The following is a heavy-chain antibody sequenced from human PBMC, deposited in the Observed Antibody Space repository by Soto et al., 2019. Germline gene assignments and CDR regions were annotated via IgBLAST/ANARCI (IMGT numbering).Heavy chain of an antibody. J-gene: IGHJ4*02. V-gene: IGHV3-66*01. D-gene: IGHD6-6*01. CDR1: GFTVSGHY. Sequence: QLVESGGGLVQPGGSLRLSCAASGFTVSGHYMSWVRQAPGKGLEWVSVIYSGGTTYYANSVTGRFTISRDNSRNTVYLQMNRLSAEDTAVYYCARDRTISDYRSSGALGLWGQGTLVSVSS. CDR3: ARDRTISDYRSSGALGL. CDR2: IYSGGTT.